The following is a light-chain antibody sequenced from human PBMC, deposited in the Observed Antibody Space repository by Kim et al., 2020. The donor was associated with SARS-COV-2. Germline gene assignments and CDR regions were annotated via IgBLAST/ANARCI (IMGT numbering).Light chain of an antibody. CDR1: SSNIGINY. Sequence: QSVLTQPPSASGAPGQRVTISCSGSSSNIGINYVYWYQQLPGTAPKLLIYRNNQRPSGVPDRFSGSKSATSASLAISGLRSEDEADYHCAAWDDSLSGRVFGGGTKLTVL. J-gene: IGLJ3*02. CDR2: RNN. V-gene: IGLV1-47*01. CDR3: AAWDDSLSGRV.